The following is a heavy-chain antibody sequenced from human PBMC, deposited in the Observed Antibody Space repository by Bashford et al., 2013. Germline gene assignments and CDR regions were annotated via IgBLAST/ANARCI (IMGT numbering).Heavy chain of an antibody. V-gene: IGHV1-8*01. Sequence: ASVKVSCKASGYTFTSYDINWVRQATGQGLEWMGWMNPNSGNTGYAQKFQGRVTMTRNTSISTAYMELSSLRSEDTAVYYCARGSVTHYYDSSGPMGFDYWGQGTLVTVSS. CDR3: ARGSVTHYYDSSGPMGFDY. CDR1: GYTFTSYD. CDR2: MNPNSGNT. D-gene: IGHD3-22*01. J-gene: IGHJ4*02.